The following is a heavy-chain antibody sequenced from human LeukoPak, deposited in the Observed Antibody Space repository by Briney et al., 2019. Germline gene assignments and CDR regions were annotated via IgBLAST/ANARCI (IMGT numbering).Heavy chain of an antibody. V-gene: IGHV5-51*01. Sequence: RGESLKISCKGSGYSFTNYWIGWVRQMPGKGLEWMGIVNPDDSDTIYSPSFQGQVTISADESITTAYLQWSSLKASDTAMYYCARLRWPRGGRSSFDYRGQGALVTVSS. CDR3: ARLRWPRGGRSSFDY. CDR1: GYSFTNYW. J-gene: IGHJ4*02. D-gene: IGHD3-10*01. CDR2: VNPDDSDT.